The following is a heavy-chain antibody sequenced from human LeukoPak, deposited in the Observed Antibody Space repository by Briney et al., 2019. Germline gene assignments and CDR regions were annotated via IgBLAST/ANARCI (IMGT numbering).Heavy chain of an antibody. D-gene: IGHD2-15*01. CDR1: GFTVSRNY. CDR3: ARSRGYCSGGSCYPFDY. J-gene: IGHJ4*02. V-gene: IGHV3-66*01. CDR2: IYSGGST. Sequence: GGSLRLSCAASGFTVSRNYMSWVRQAPGKGLEWVSVIYSGGSTYDADSVKGRFTISRDNSKNTLYLQMNSLRAEDTAVYYCARSRGYCSGGSCYPFDYWGQGTLVTVSS.